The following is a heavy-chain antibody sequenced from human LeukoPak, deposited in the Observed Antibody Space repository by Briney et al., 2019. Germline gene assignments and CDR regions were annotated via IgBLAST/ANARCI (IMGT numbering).Heavy chain of an antibody. Sequence: GEFLRISCKGSGYSFTSYWISWVRQMPGKGLEWMGRIDPSDSYTNYSPSFQGHVTISADKSISTAYLQWSSLKASDTAMYYCAAGERYCSGGSCYWGYYYYGMDVWGQGTTVTVSS. CDR3: AAGERYCSGGSCYWGYYYYGMDV. CDR2: IDPSDSYT. CDR1: GYSFTSYW. D-gene: IGHD2-15*01. J-gene: IGHJ6*02. V-gene: IGHV5-10-1*01.